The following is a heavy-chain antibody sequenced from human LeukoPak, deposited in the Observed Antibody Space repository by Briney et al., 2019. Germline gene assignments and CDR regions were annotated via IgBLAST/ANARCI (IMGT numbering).Heavy chain of an antibody. D-gene: IGHD5-12*01. J-gene: IGHJ1*01. Sequence: GGSLRLSCAASGFTLSSYGMHWVRQAPGKGLEWVAVISYDGSNKYYADSVKGRFTISRDNSKNTLYLQMNSLRAEDTAVYYCAKDRATHAEYFQHWGQGTLVTVSS. CDR2: ISYDGSNK. CDR3: AKDRATHAEYFQH. CDR1: GFTLSSYG. V-gene: IGHV3-30*18.